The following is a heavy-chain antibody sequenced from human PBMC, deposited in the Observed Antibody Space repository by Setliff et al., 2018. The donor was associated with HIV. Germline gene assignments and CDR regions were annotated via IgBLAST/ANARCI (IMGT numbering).Heavy chain of an antibody. CDR2: VYISGST. J-gene: IGHJ5*02. CDR1: GGSISSDY. V-gene: IGHV4-4*07. Sequence: SETLSLTCTVSGGSISSDYWSWIRQPAGKGLEWIGRVYISGSTNYSPSLRSRVTMSVDTSKNQVSLKLSSVTAADTAVYYCARERSALLWKNWFDPWGQGTLVTVSS. CDR3: ARERSALLWKNWFDP. D-gene: IGHD3-10*01.